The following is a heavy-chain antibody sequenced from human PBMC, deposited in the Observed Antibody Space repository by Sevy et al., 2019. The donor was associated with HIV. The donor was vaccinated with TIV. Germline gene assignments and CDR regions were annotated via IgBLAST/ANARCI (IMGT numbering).Heavy chain of an antibody. V-gene: IGHV3-48*03. J-gene: IGHJ4*02. Sequence: RGSLRLSCAASGFTFSSYEMNWVRQAPGKGLEWISYISNSGTAMYYSDSVRGRFTISRDNAMRSLYLQMNSLRAEDTAVYYCARDLPPSATTVPHFDCWGQGTLVTVSS. CDR3: ARDLPPSATTVPHFDC. D-gene: IGHD4-17*01. CDR2: ISNSGTAM. CDR1: GFTFSSYE.